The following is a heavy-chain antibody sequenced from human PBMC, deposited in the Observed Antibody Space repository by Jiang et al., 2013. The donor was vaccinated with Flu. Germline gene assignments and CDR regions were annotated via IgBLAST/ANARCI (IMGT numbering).Heavy chain of an antibody. CDR3: ASGPSGIAAAWGDWYFDL. Sequence: GPGLVKPSETLSLTCTVSGGSISSSSYYWGWIRQPPGKGLEWIGSIYYSGSTYYNPSLKSRVTISVDTSKNQFSLKLSSVTAADTAAYYCASGPSGIAAAWGDWYFDLVGPWHLVTVSS. V-gene: IGHV4-39*01. CDR1: GGSISSSSYY. D-gene: IGHD6-13*01. CDR2: IYYSGST. J-gene: IGHJ2*01.